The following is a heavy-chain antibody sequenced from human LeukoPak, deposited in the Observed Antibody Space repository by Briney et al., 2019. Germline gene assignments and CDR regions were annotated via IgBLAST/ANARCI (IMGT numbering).Heavy chain of an antibody. V-gene: IGHV1-69*01. CDR3: AVHSTGYSSSWYGLSFDP. Sequence: GASVKVSCKASGGTFSSYAISWVRQAPGQGLEWMGGIIPIFGTANYAQKFQGRVTNTADESTSTAYMELSSLRSEDTAVYYCAVHSTGYSSSWYGLSFDPWGQGTLVTVSS. CDR1: GGTFSSYA. J-gene: IGHJ5*02. D-gene: IGHD6-13*01. CDR2: IIPIFGTA.